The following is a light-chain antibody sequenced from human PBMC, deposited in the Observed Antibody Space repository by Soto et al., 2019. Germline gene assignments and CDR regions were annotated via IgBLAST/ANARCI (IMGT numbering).Light chain of an antibody. Sequence: DIQLTQSPSFLSASVGDIVTINFRASQGISSYLAWYQQKPGKAPKLLIYAASTLQSGVPSRFSGSGSGTEFTLTISSLQPEDFATYYCQQSYSTPRTFGQGTKVDI. J-gene: IGKJ1*01. CDR3: QQSYSTPRT. CDR1: QGISSY. V-gene: IGKV1-9*01. CDR2: AAS.